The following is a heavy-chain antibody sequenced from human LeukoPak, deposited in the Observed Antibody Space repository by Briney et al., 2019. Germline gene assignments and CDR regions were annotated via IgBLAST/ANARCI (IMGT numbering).Heavy chain of an antibody. J-gene: IGHJ4*02. CDR2: IYPGDSDT. D-gene: IGHD3-22*01. Sequence: ASVKVSCKGSGYSFTSYWIGWVRQMPGKGLEWMGIIYPGDSDTRYSPSFQGQVTTSADKSISTAYLQWSSLKASDTAMYYCARQDYYDSSGYGDFDYWGQGTLVTVSS. V-gene: IGHV5-51*01. CDR1: GYSFTSYW. CDR3: ARQDYYDSSGYGDFDY.